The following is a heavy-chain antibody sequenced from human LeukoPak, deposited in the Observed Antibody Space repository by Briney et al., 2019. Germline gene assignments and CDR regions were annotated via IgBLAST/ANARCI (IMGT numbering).Heavy chain of an antibody. D-gene: IGHD3-9*01. V-gene: IGHV4-34*01. CDR1: GGSFSGYY. Sequence: SETLSLTCAVYGGSFSGYYWSWIRQPPGKGLEWIGEINHSGSTNYNPSLKSRVTISVDTSKNQFSLKLSSVTAADTAVYYCAVRHRYSDWSIDYWGQGTLVTVSS. CDR2: INHSGST. CDR3: AVRHRYSDWSIDY. J-gene: IGHJ4*02.